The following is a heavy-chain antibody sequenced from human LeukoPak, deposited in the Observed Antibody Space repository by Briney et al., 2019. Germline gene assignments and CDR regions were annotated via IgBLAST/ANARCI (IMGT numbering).Heavy chain of an antibody. Sequence: RESGPTLVNPTQTLTLTCTFSGFSLSTSGMCVSWIRQPPGKALEWLARIDWDDDKYYSTSLKTRLTISKDTSKNQVVLTMTNMDPVDTATYYCARIRARTPKNYYDSSGYSPRLGYYYYMDVWGKGTTVTVSS. J-gene: IGHJ6*03. V-gene: IGHV2-70*11. CDR1: GFSLSTSGMC. CDR3: ARIRARTPKNYYDSSGYSPRLGYYYYMDV. D-gene: IGHD3-22*01. CDR2: IDWDDDK.